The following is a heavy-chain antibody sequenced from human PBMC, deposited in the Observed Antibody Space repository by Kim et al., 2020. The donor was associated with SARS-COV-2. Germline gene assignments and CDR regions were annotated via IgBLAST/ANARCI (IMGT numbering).Heavy chain of an antibody. D-gene: IGHD2-2*01. CDR3: ATFDIVVVPAAPTSFDP. J-gene: IGHJ5*02. Sequence: VKGRFTISRDNSKNTLYLQMNSLRAEDTAVYYCATFDIVVVPAAPTSFDPWGQGTLVTVSS. V-gene: IGHV3-23*01.